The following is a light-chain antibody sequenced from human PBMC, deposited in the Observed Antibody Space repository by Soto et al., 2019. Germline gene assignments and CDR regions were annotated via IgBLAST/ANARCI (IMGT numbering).Light chain of an antibody. V-gene: IGKV3-15*01. CDR1: QSVSSN. J-gene: IGKJ4*01. CDR3: QPYNNCALT. Sequence: IAMAQSAGPMSVSPGARATLSCRASQSVSSNLAWYQQKPGQAPRLLIYGASTRATGIPARFSGRGSGTEVTRTISRLHSEDFAVYYGQPYNNCALTFRGGTKVDIK. CDR2: GAS.